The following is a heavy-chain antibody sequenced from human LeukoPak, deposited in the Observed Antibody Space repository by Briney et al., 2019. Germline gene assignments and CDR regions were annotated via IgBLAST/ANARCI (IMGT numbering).Heavy chain of an antibody. CDR1: GYTFTSYD. V-gene: IGHV1-8*03. CDR3: ARSYCSSTSCYYMDV. J-gene: IGHJ6*03. D-gene: IGHD2-2*01. Sequence: ASVKVSCKASGYTFTSYDINWVRQATGQGLAWMGWMNPNSGNTGYAQKFQGRVTITRNTSISTAYMELSSLRSEDTAVYYCARSYCSSTSCYYMDVWGKGTTVTVSS. CDR2: MNPNSGNT.